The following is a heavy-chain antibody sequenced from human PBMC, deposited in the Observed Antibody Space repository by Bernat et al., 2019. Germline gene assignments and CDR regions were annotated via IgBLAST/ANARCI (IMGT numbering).Heavy chain of an antibody. CDR2: IYPGDSDT. CDR3: ARLFGSGINWNSGFDP. J-gene: IGHJ5*02. V-gene: IGHV5-51*01. CDR1: GYSFTSYW. D-gene: IGHD1-7*01. Sequence: EVQLVQSGAEVKKPGESLKISCKGSGYSFTSYWIAWVRQMPGKGLDWMGIIYPGDSDTRYSPSFQGQVTISADKSISTAYLQWSSLKASDTAMYYCARLFGSGINWNSGFDPWGQGTLVTVSS.